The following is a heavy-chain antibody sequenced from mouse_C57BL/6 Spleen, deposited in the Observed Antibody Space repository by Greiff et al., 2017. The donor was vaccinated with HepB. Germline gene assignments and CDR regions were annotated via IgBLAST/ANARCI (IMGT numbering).Heavy chain of an antibody. V-gene: IGHV1-4*01. Sequence: QVQLQQSGAELVRPCASVKMSCKASGYTFTSYTMHWVQQRPGQGLEWLGYINPSSGYTKYNQKFKDMAKLTADKSSSTAYMQLSSLTSEDSAVYYCARSGGNYGGYWDYWGQGTTLTVSS. CDR2: INPSSGYT. D-gene: IGHD2-1*01. J-gene: IGHJ2*01. CDR3: ARSGGNYGGYWDY. CDR1: GYTFTSYT.